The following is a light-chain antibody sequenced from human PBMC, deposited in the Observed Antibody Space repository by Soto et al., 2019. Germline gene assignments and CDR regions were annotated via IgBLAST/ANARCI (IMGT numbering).Light chain of an antibody. J-gene: IGKJ5*01. V-gene: IGKV3-20*01. CDR3: QQYRYSTIT. CDR1: QSVSSR. Sequence: EIVMTQSPATLSVSPGERVTLSCRASQSVSSRLAWYHQKPGQSPRLLIYGASSRATGIADRFSGSGSGTDFTLTLSKLEPELFALYYCQQYRYSTITFGQGTRLKIK. CDR2: GAS.